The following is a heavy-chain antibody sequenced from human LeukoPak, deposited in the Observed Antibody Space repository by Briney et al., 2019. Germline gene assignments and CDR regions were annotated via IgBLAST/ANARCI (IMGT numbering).Heavy chain of an antibody. J-gene: IGHJ4*02. V-gene: IGHV3-23*01. Sequence: PGASLRLSCAASGFSFSSYAMSWVRQAPGKGLEWVSAISGSGGSTYYADSVKGRFTISRDNSKNTLYLQMNSLRAEDTAVYYCAKDLALGIVVVPAAPFDYRGQGTLVTVSS. CDR2: ISGSGGST. D-gene: IGHD2-2*03. CDR1: GFSFSSYA. CDR3: AKDLALGIVVVPAAPFDY.